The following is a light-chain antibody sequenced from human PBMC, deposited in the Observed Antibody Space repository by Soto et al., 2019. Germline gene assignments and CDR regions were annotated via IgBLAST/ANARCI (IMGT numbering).Light chain of an antibody. CDR3: KQYNKWPLT. J-gene: IGKJ4*01. CDR1: QSVSYN. CDR2: DAS. Sequence: TVMTQSPATLSVSPGDRATLSCSASQSVSYNLAWYQQKPGQAPRLLIYDASTRATGIPARFSGSASGTEFTLTISSLLSEDFAVYYCKQYNKWPLTFGGGSKVDIX. V-gene: IGKV3D-15*01.